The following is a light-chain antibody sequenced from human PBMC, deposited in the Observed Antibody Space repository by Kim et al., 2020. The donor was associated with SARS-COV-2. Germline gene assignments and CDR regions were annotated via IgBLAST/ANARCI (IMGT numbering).Light chain of an antibody. J-gene: IGLJ1*01. V-gene: IGLV3-25*03. CDR2: RDS. CDR1: ALPKKY. Sequence: VSPGQTARITCSGDALPKKYAYWYQQKPGQAPVLVLYRDSERPSGIPERFSGSSSGTTVTLTISGVQAEDEADYYCQSADSSGTYVFGTGTKVTVL. CDR3: QSADSSGTYV.